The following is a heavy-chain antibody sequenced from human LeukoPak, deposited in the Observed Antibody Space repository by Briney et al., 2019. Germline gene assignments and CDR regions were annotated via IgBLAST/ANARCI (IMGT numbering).Heavy chain of an antibody. CDR1: GFTVSSNY. CDR2: IYSGGST. V-gene: IGHV3-66*01. J-gene: IGHJ3*02. CDR3: AKDSYDFWSGYLSPDAFDI. D-gene: IGHD3-3*01. Sequence: PGGSLRLSCAASGFTVSSNYMSWVRQAPGKGLEWVSVIYSGGSTYYADSVRGRFTISRDNSKNTLYLQMNSLRAEDTAVYYCAKDSYDFWSGYLSPDAFDIWGQGTMVTVSS.